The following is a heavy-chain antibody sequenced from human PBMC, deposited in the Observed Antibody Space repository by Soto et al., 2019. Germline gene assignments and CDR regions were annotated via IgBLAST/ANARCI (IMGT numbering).Heavy chain of an antibody. V-gene: IGHV1-2*02. CDR3: AREIEVTGSRSFDY. CDR1: GYTFTGYY. Sequence: ASVKVSCKASGYTFTGYYMHWVRQAPGQGLEWMGWINPNSGGTNYAQKFQGRVTLTWDTSISTAYMDLSRLRSDDTAVYYCAREIEVTGSRSFDYWGQGTLVTVSS. CDR2: INPNSGGT. D-gene: IGHD6-19*01. J-gene: IGHJ4*02.